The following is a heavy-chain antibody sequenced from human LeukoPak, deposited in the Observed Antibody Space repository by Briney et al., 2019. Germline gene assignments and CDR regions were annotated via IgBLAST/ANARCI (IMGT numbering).Heavy chain of an antibody. Sequence: GGSLRLSCAASGFTFSSYAMSWVRQAPGKGLEWVAAISNSGGDTFYSDSGKGRFTIARDNSKDTLYLQMNSLRVDDTVVYYCAQQLGYCSGGTCYFTYWGQGTLVTVSS. V-gene: IGHV3-23*01. CDR3: AQQLGYCSGGTCYFTY. CDR1: GFTFSSYA. D-gene: IGHD2-15*01. J-gene: IGHJ1*01. CDR2: ISNSGGDT.